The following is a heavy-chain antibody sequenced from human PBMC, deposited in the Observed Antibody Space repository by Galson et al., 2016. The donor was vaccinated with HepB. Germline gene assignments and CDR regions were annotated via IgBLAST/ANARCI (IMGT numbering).Heavy chain of an antibody. V-gene: IGHV3-74*01. Sequence: SLRLSCAVSGFTFSRYCMHWVRQAPGKGLVWVSRISGDGNTRHYADSVKGRFSISRDNARNTVYLQINSLRAEDTAVYFCATSVTVFLGSGDMDVWGQGTTVTVSS. J-gene: IGHJ6*02. CDR2: ISGDGNTR. CDR1: GFTFSRYC. D-gene: IGHD3-3*01. CDR3: ATSVTVFLGSGDMDV.